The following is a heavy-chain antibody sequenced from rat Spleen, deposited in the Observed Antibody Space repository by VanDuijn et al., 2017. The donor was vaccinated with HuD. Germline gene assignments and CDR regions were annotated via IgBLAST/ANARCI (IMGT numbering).Heavy chain of an antibody. CDR3: ARLSELRDFFDY. CDR1: GFTFSDYN. Sequence: EVQLVESGGGLVQPGRSLKLSCAASGFTFSDYNMAWVRQAPKKGLEWVATISSDGGRNFYRDSVKGRFTISRDNAKSTLYLQMDSLRSEDTATYYCARLSELRDFFDYWGQGVMVTVSS. CDR2: ISSDGGRN. V-gene: IGHV5S10*01. D-gene: IGHD1-11*01. J-gene: IGHJ2*01.